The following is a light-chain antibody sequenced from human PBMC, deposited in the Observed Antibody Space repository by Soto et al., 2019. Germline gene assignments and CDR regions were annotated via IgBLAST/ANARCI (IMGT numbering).Light chain of an antibody. CDR3: FSYTGISTSLFV. V-gene: IGLV2-23*01. Sequence: QAVLTQPASVSGSRGQSITISCTGTSRDIGTSNLVSWYQQYPGRAPKLLIFEGTKRPSGISDRFSGSKSGNTASRTISVLRPEDEADYYCFSYTGISTSLFVFGTGTKLTVL. CDR1: SRDIGTSNL. CDR2: EGT. J-gene: IGLJ1*01.